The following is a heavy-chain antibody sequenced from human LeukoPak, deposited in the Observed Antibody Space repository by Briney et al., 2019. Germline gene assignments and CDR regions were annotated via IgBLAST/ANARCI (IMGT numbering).Heavy chain of an antibody. Sequence: ASVKVSCKASGYTFTSHYMHWVRQAPGQGLEWMGIINPSGGSTSSAQKFQGRVTMTRDTSTSTVYMELTSLRSEDTAVYYCARDIVLVPAAHYGMDVWGQGTTVTVSS. CDR3: ARDIVLVPAAHYGMDV. J-gene: IGHJ6*02. V-gene: IGHV1-46*01. CDR1: GYTFTSHY. CDR2: INPSGGST. D-gene: IGHD2-2*01.